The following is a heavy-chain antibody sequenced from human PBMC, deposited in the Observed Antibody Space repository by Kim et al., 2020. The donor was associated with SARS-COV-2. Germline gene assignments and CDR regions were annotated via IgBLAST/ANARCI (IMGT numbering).Heavy chain of an antibody. D-gene: IGHD4-4*01. V-gene: IGHV3-23*01. CDR2: ITSAGGST. CDR1: GFTFSNYA. Sequence: GGSLRLSCAASGFTFSNYAMNWVRQAPGKGLEWVSGITSAGGSTYYAEPVMGRFTITRDNSMNTLYLQMNSLRAEDTAIYFCAKVSRASNNYDLDFWGQG. CDR3: AKVSRASNNYDLDF. J-gene: IGHJ4*02.